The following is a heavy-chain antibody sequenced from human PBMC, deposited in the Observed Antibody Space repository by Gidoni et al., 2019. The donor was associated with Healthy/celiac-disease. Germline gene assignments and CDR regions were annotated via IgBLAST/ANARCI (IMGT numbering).Heavy chain of an antibody. CDR1: GFPFSSYA. V-gene: IGHV3-23*01. CDR2: ISGSGGST. CDR3: AKDLDGFSGWYSYYFDY. Sequence: EVQLLESGGGLVQPGGSLSLSCAASGFPFSSYAMSWVRQAPGKGLEGVSAISGSGGSTYYADSVKGRFTISRDNSKNTLYLQMNSLRAEDTAVYYCAKDLDGFSGWYSYYFDYWGQGTLVTVSS. D-gene: IGHD6-19*01. J-gene: IGHJ4*02.